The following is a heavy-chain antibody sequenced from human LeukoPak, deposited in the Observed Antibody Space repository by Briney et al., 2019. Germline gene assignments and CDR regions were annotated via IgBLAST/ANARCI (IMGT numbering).Heavy chain of an antibody. V-gene: IGHV4-34*01. CDR1: GGSFSGYY. CDR2: INHSGST. Sequence: SETLSLTCAVYGGSFSGYYWSWIRQPPGKGLEWIGEINHSGSTNYNPSLKSRVTISVDTSKNQFSLKLSSVTAADTAVYYCARGPPYGSGSYYNDWGQGTLVTVSS. D-gene: IGHD3-10*01. J-gene: IGHJ4*02. CDR3: ARGPPYGSGSYYND.